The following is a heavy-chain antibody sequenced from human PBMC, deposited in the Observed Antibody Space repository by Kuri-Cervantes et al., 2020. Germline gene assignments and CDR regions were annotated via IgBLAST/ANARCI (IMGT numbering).Heavy chain of an antibody. CDR1: GGSISSSSYY. Sequence: GSLRLSCTVSGGSISSSSYYWGWIRQPPGEGLEWIGSIYYSGSTYYNPSLKSRVTISVDTSKNQFSLKLSSVTAADTAVYYCARGHELLWFGEPIWGDAFDIWGQGTMVTVSS. CDR2: IYYSGST. D-gene: IGHD3-10*01. V-gene: IGHV4-39*07. CDR3: ARGHELLWFGEPIWGDAFDI. J-gene: IGHJ3*02.